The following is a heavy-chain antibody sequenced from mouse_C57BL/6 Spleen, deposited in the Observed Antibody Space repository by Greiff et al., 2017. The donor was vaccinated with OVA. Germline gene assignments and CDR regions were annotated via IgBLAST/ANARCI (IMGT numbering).Heavy chain of an antibody. CDR3: ARDRGGYYYWYFDV. CDR2: INYDGSST. D-gene: IGHD2-3*01. V-gene: IGHV5-16*01. J-gene: IGHJ1*03. Sequence: EVKVEESEGGLVQPGSSMKLSCTASGFTFSDYYMAWVRQVPEKGLEWVANINYDGSSTYYLDSLKSRFIISRDNAKNILYLQMSSLKSEDTATYYCARDRGGYYYWYFDVWGTGTTVTVSS. CDR1: GFTFSDYY.